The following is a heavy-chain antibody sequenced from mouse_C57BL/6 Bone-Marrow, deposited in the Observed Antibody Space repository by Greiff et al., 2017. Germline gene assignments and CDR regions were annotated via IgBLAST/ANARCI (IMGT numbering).Heavy chain of an antibody. V-gene: IGHV1-53*01. CDR2: INPSNGGT. Sequence: QVQLKQPGTELVKPGASVKLSCKASGYTFTSYWMHWVKQRPGQGLEWIGNINPSNGGTNYNEKFKSKATLTVDKSSSTAYMQLSSLTSEDSAVYYCARGGSSGPWFAYWGQGTLVTVSA. CDR1: GYTFTSYW. CDR3: ARGGSSGPWFAY. D-gene: IGHD3-2*02. J-gene: IGHJ3*01.